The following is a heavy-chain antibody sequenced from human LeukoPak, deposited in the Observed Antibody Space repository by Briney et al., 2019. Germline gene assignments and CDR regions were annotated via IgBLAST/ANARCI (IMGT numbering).Heavy chain of an antibody. CDR1: GDSVSRKSAA. V-gene: IGHV6-1*01. D-gene: IGHD1-1*01. J-gene: IGHJ3*02. CDR3: ARGAVGQHRSKRDVFDI. CDR2: TYYRSQWYD. Sequence: SQTLSLTCAISGDSVSRKSAAWYWIRQSPSRGLEWLGRTYYRSQWYDDYAVSLKSRITINPDTSKNHFSLHLNAVTPEDTAVYYCARGAVGQHRSKRDVFDIWGQGTMVTVSS.